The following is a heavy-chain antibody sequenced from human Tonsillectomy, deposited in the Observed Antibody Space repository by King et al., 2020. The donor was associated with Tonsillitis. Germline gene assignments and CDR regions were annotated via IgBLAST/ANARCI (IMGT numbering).Heavy chain of an antibody. D-gene: IGHD3-16*02. Sequence: QLQESGPGLVKTSETLSLTCTVSGGSISSSSYYWGWIRQPPGKGLEWIGSIYYSGSTYYNPSLKSRVTISVDTSKNQFSLKLSSVTAADTAVYYCARHVGGGVWGSYRPNWFDPWGQGTLVTVSS. CDR1: GGSISSSSYY. V-gene: IGHV4-39*01. CDR3: ARHVGGGVWGSYRPNWFDP. CDR2: IYYSGST. J-gene: IGHJ5*02.